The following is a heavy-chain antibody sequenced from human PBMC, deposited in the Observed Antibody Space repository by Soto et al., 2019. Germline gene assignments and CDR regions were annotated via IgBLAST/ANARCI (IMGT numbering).Heavy chain of an antibody. V-gene: IGHV6-1*01. Sequence: PSQTLSLTCVISGDSVSSNSAAWNWFRQSPSRGLEWLGRTYYRSKWDNDYAVSVKSRITINPDTYKNQFSLQLNSVTPEDTAVYYCVREGSWGKFDYWGQGTQVTVSS. CDR2: TYYRSKWDN. CDR1: GDSVSSNSAA. D-gene: IGHD3-16*01. CDR3: VREGSWGKFDY. J-gene: IGHJ4*02.